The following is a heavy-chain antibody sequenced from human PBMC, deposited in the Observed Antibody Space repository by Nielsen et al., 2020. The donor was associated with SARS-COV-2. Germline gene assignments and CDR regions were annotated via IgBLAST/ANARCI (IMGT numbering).Heavy chain of an antibody. Sequence: GGSLRLSCAASGFTFSSYSMNWVRQAPGKGLEWVSVVYRGGSTYYADSAKGRFTISRDSSKNTLYLQMNSLRDEDTALYFCARDVAGDGYSSFDYWGQGTLVTVSS. CDR3: ARDVAGDGYSSFDY. CDR1: GFTFSSYS. D-gene: IGHD5-24*01. J-gene: IGHJ4*02. CDR2: VYRGGST. V-gene: IGHV3-53*01.